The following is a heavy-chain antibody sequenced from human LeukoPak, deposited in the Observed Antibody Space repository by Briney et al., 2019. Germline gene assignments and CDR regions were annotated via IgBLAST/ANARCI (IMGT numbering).Heavy chain of an antibody. Sequence: SETLSLTCTVSGGSISSYYWSWIRQPPGKGLEWIGYIYYSGSTNYNPSLKSRVTISVDASKNQFSLKLSSVTAADTAVYYCARPHMVRGVMGWFDPWGQGTLVTVSS. J-gene: IGHJ5*02. CDR3: ARPHMVRGVMGWFDP. V-gene: IGHV4-59*08. CDR1: GGSISSYY. D-gene: IGHD3-10*01. CDR2: IYYSGST.